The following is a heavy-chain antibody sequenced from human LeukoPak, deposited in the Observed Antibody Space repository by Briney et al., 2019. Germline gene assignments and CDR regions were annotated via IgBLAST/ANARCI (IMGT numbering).Heavy chain of an antibody. V-gene: IGHV4-39*02. CDR1: GGSISSSSYY. Sequence: KPSETLSLTCTVSGGSISSSSYYWGWIRQPPGKGLEWIGSIYYSGSTYYNPSLKSRVTISVDTSKNQFSLKLSSVTAADTAVYYCARDRGYSRVFDYWGQGTLVTVSS. J-gene: IGHJ4*02. CDR2: IYYSGST. CDR3: ARDRGYSRVFDY. D-gene: IGHD2-15*01.